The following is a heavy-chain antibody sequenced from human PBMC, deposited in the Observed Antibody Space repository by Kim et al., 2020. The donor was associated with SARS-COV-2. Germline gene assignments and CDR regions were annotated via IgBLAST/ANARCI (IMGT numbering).Heavy chain of an antibody. Sequence: SGNYIYYADSVKGRFTISRDNAKNSLSLQMNSLRAEDTAVYYCASLLGLDVWGQGTTVTVSS. CDR2: SGNYI. CDR3: ASLLGLDV. J-gene: IGHJ6*02. V-gene: IGHV3-21*01.